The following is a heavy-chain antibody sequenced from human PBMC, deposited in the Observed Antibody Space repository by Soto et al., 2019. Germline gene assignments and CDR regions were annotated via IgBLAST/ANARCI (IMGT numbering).Heavy chain of an antibody. V-gene: IGHV1-69*01. CDR2: IIPIFGTA. Sequence: QVQLVQSGAEVKKPGSSVKVSCKASGGTFSSYAISWVRQAPGQGLEWMGGIIPIFGTANYAQKFQGRVTITADESTSTAYMELSSLRSEDTAVYYCVREEIVAPLGENAFDIWGQGTMVTVSS. D-gene: IGHD5-12*01. CDR3: VREEIVAPLGENAFDI. J-gene: IGHJ3*02. CDR1: GGTFSSYA.